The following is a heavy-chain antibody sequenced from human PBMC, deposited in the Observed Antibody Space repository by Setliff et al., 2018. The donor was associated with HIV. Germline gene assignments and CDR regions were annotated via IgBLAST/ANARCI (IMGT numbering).Heavy chain of an antibody. CDR3: ARGIPALGTSYYFDY. Sequence: SETLSLTCAVYGESFSGYYWSWIRQPPGKGLDWIGEINESVSANYNPSLKSRVTISVDISKKQFSLKLSSVTAADTAVYYCARGIPALGTSYYFDYWGQGTRVTVSS. CDR1: GESFSGYY. J-gene: IGHJ4*02. CDR2: INESVSA. V-gene: IGHV4-34*01. D-gene: IGHD6-13*01.